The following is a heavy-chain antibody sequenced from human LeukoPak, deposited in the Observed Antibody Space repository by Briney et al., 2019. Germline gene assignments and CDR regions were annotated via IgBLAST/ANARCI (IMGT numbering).Heavy chain of an antibody. Sequence: GGSLRLSCVVSGFTFSIYAMARVRQAPGKGLEWVSGISDQTYYTDSVRGRFTISRDNSKNTLYLQMNSLRAEDTAVYYCAKGQASVTYKYFFDYWGQGTLVTVSS. V-gene: IGHV3-23*01. D-gene: IGHD4-17*01. CDR3: AKGQASVTYKYFFDY. CDR2: ISDQT. CDR1: GFTFSIYA. J-gene: IGHJ4*02.